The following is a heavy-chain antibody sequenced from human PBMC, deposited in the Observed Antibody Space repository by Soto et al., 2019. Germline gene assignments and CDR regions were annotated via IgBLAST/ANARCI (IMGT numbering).Heavy chain of an antibody. D-gene: IGHD6-6*01. Sequence: PSETLSLTCTVSGGSISSYYWSWIRQPPGKGLEWIGYIYYSGSTNYNPSLKSRVTISVDTSKNQFSLKLSSVTAADTAVYYCARPRFVGLGNSGQGSSSLGSFWFDPWGQGTLVTVSS. J-gene: IGHJ5*02. CDR2: IYYSGST. CDR1: GGSISSYY. V-gene: IGHV4-59*08. CDR3: ARPRFVGLGNSGQGSSSLGSFWFDP.